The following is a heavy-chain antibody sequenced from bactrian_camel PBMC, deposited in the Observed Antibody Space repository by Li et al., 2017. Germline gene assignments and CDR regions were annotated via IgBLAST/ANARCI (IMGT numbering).Heavy chain of an antibody. V-gene: IGHV3S53*01. CDR2: VDMTGKI. J-gene: IGHJ4*01. CDR3: ASPSIDGSWTVHH. CDR1: GNTKC. Sequence: HVQLVESGGGLVQPGGSLRLSCAASGNTKCMAWFRQAPGKEREGIANVDMTGKILYAQSEKGRFAISRDNDKNTLYLQMANLQTEDTAVYYCASPSIDGSWTVHHWGQGTQVTVS. D-gene: IGHD6*01.